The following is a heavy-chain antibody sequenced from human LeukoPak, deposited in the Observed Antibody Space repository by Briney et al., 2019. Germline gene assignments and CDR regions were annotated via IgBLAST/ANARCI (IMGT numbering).Heavy chain of an antibody. CDR3: AKVGLYSSSRPADY. J-gene: IGHJ4*02. D-gene: IGHD6-6*01. CDR1: GFTFSNFA. V-gene: IGHV3-23*01. Sequence: GGSLRLSCAASGFTFSNFAMSWVRQAPGKGLEWVSGLSGSGSSTYYADSVKGRFTISRDNSKNTLYLQMNSLRAEDTAVYYCAKVGLYSSSRPADYWGQGTLVTVSS. CDR2: LSGSGSST.